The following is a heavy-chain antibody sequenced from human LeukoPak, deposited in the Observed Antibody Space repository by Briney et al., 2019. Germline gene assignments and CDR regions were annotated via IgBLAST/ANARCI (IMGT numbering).Heavy chain of an antibody. D-gene: IGHD4-11*01. CDR1: GGSINSYY. J-gene: IGHJ6*02. Sequence: SETLSLTCTVSGGSINSYYWSWIRQPPGRGLEWVGSIHYSGSTSYNPSLRSRVTISVDTSKNQFSLKLSSVTAADTAAYYCARVVTVYYYYYGMDVWGQGTTVTVSS. V-gene: IGHV4-59*01. CDR3: ARVVTVYYYYYGMDV. CDR2: IHYSGST.